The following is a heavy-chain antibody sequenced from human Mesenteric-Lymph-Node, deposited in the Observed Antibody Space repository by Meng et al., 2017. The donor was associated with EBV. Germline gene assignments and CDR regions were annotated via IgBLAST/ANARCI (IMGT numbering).Heavy chain of an antibody. CDR1: GYTFPNYG. CDR2: ISTYSGNP. D-gene: IGHD6-13*01. Sequence: QLRLVESGAEVKKPGASMKASCKPSGYTFPNYGISWVRQAPGQGLEWMGWISTYSGNPDYAQKFQGRVTMTTDTSTNTAYMELRSLRSDDTAVFYCVREAGGGTFNWFDPWGQGTLVTVSS. V-gene: IGHV1-18*01. CDR3: VREAGGGTFNWFDP. J-gene: IGHJ5*02.